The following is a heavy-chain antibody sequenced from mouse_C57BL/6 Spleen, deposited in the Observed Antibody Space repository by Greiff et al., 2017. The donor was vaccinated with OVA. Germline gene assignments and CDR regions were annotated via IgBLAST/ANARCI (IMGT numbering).Heavy chain of an antibody. J-gene: IGHJ3*01. CDR2: IYPGDGDT. CDR3: ARSPNYGSSGGFAY. CDR1: GYAFSSYW. Sequence: QVQLQQSGAELVKPGASVKISCKASGYAFSSYWMNWVKQRPGKGLEWIGQIYPGDGDTNYNGKFKGKATLTADKSSSTAYMQLSSLTSEDSAVYFCARSPNYGSSGGFAYWGQGTLVTVSA. D-gene: IGHD1-1*01. V-gene: IGHV1-80*01.